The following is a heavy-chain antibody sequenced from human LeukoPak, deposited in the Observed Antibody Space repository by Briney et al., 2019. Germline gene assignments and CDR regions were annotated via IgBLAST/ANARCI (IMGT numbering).Heavy chain of an antibody. D-gene: IGHD4-23*01. CDR2: IKQDGSEK. CDR1: GFAFSSYW. V-gene: IGHV3-7*01. CDR3: ARSIYGGNPPFDY. Sequence: PGVSLRLSCEASGFAFSSYWMSWVRQAPGKGLVWVANIKQDGSEKYYVDSVKGRFTISRDNAKNSLYLQMNSLRAEDTAVYYCARSIYGGNPPFDYWGQGTLVTVSS. J-gene: IGHJ4*02.